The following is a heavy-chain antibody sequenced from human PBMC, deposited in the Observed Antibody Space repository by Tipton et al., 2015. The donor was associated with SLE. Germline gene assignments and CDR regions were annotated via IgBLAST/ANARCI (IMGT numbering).Heavy chain of an antibody. CDR3: ARGGLGPFDY. V-gene: IGHV3-74*01. CDR2: INTDGSIT. CDR1: GFTFSNYW. J-gene: IGHJ4*02. Sequence: GSLRLSCAPSGFTFSNYWMHWVRPAPGKGLVWISRINTDGSITSYAASVKGRFTISRDNAENTLYLQLNRLRAEDTAVYSCARGGLGPFDYWGQGALVTVSS.